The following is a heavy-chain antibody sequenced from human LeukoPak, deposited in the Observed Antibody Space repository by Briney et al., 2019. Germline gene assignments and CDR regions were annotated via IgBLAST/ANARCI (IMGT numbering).Heavy chain of an antibody. Sequence: GGSLRLSCAASGFTFRSYGIHWVRQAPGKGLEWVAYISYDGAVKYYSDSVRGRFTISRDNSKNTLSLQLNSLRAEDTAVYYCARDLSGWYTFDYWGQGTVVTVSS. CDR2: ISYDGAVK. V-gene: IGHV3-30-3*01. J-gene: IGHJ4*02. CDR3: ARDLSGWYTFDY. CDR1: GFTFRSYG. D-gene: IGHD6-19*01.